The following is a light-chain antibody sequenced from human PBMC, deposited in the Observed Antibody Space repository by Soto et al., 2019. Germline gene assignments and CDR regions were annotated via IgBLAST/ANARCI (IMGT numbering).Light chain of an antibody. CDR1: QSVLYSSNNKNY. Sequence: DIVMTQSPDSLAVSLGERATINCKSSQSVLYSSNNKNYLAWYQQKSGQPPKLLIYWASTRESGFPDRFSGSGSGTDFTLTISSLQAEDVAVYYCQQYYTTPPWTFGQGTKVEIK. CDR3: QQYYTTPPWT. J-gene: IGKJ1*01. CDR2: WAS. V-gene: IGKV4-1*01.